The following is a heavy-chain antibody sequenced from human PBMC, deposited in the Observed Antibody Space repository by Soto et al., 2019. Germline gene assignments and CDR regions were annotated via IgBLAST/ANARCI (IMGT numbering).Heavy chain of an antibody. D-gene: IGHD2-15*01. J-gene: IGHJ4*02. Sequence: EVQLVESGGGLVQPGGSLRLSCAASGFTFSSYWMHWVRHAPGKGLVWVSRINSDGSSTSYADSVKGRFTISRDNAKNTLYLQMNRLRAADTAVYYCVRTSLVVAAATREDYWGQGTLVTVSS. V-gene: IGHV3-74*01. CDR1: GFTFSSYW. CDR3: VRTSLVVAAATREDY. CDR2: INSDGSST.